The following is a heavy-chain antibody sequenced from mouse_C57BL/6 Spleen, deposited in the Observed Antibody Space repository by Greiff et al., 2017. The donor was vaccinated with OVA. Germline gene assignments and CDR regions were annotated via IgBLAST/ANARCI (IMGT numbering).Heavy chain of an antibody. J-gene: IGHJ3*01. CDR3: ARDYYGRGFAY. D-gene: IGHD1-1*01. CDR2: ISYDGSN. V-gene: IGHV3-6*01. Sequence: EVQLQESGPGLVKPSQSLSLTCSVTGYSITSGYYWNWIRQFPGNKLEWMGYISYDGSNNYNPSLKNRISITRDTSKNQFFLKLNSVTTEDTATYYCARDYYGRGFAYWGQGTLVTVSA. CDR1: GYSITSGYY.